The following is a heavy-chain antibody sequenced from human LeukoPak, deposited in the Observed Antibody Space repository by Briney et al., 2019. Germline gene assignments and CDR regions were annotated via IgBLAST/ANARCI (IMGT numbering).Heavy chain of an antibody. J-gene: IGHJ4*02. V-gene: IGHV3-30*02. D-gene: IGHD6-19*01. CDR3: AKEYSSGWYSCDY. Sequence: GGSLRLSCAASGFTFSSYGMHWVRQAPGKGLEWVAFIRYDGSNKYYADSVKGRFTISRDNSKNTLYLQMNSLRAEDTAVYYCAKEYSSGWYSCDYWGQGPLVTVSS. CDR1: GFTFSSYG. CDR2: IRYDGSNK.